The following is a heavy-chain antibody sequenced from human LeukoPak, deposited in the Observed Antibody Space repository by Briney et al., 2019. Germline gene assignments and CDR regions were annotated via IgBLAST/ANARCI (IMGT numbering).Heavy chain of an antibody. J-gene: IGHJ5*02. CDR1: GFTFSDYY. V-gene: IGHV3-11*06. CDR3: ARDTSHTAGTSWFDP. CDR2: ISSSSSYI. D-gene: IGHD6-13*01. Sequence: GGSLRLSCAASGFTFSDYYMSWIRQAPGKGLEWVSYISSSSSYIYYADSVKGRFTISRDNAKNSLYLQMNSLRAEDTAVYYCARDTSHTAGTSWFDPWGQGTLVTVSS.